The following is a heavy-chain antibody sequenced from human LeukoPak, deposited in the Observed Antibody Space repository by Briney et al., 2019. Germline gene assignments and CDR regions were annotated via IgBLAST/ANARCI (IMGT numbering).Heavy chain of an antibody. CDR3: ARVSEAYYNHYGMDV. CDR1: GFTFNSYA. Sequence: GRSLRLSCAASGFTFNSYAMHWVRQAPGKGLEWVAVISYDGSSKYYADSVKGRFTISRDNSKNTLYLQMNSLRAEDTAVFYCARVSEAYYNHYGMDVWGQGAAVTVSS. V-gene: IGHV3-30-3*01. J-gene: IGHJ6*02. CDR2: ISYDGSSK.